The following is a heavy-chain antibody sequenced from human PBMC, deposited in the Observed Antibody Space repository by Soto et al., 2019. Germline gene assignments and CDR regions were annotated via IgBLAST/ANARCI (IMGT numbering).Heavy chain of an antibody. D-gene: IGHD3-22*01. J-gene: IGHJ4*02. CDR3: ARGVKYDSSGYYYFY. V-gene: IGHV1-69*13. CDR2: IIPLFGTA. Sequence: SVKVSCKASGGTFSTYAIDWVRQAPGQGLEWMGGIIPLFGTAKYAQNFQGRITITADESTNTAYMELRSLRSQDTAVYYCARGVKYDSSGYYYFYWGQGNLVTVSS. CDR1: GGTFSTYA.